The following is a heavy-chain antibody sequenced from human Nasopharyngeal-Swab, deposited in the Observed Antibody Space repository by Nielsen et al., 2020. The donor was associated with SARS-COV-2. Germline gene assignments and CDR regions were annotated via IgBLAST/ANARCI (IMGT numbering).Heavy chain of an antibody. J-gene: IGHJ6*02. V-gene: IGHV3-48*03. CDR3: ASGGTAVATRYYGLDV. CDR2: ISSSGSTI. D-gene: IGHD6-19*01. Sequence: GGSLRLSCAASGFTFSSYEMNWVRQAPGKGLEWVSYISSSGSTIYYADSVKGRFTISRDKSKNTLYLQMNSLRTEDTAVYYCASGGTAVATRYYGLDVWGQGTTVTVSS. CDR1: GFTFSSYE.